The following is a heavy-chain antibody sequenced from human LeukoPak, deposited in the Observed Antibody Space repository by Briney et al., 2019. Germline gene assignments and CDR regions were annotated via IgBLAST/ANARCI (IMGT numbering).Heavy chain of an antibody. CDR2: INAGNGNT. Sequence: ASVKVSCKASGYTFTSYAMHWVRQAPGQRLEWMGWINAGNGNTKYSQKFQSRVTITRDTSASTAYMELSSLRSEDTAVYYCARAGGSGSGYSSGWYYDYWGQGTLVTVSS. D-gene: IGHD6-19*01. J-gene: IGHJ4*02. CDR3: ARAGGSGSGYSSGWYYDY. CDR1: GYTFTSYA. V-gene: IGHV1-3*01.